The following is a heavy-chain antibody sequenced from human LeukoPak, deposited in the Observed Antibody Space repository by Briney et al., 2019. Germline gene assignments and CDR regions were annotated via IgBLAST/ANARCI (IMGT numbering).Heavy chain of an antibody. CDR2: ISSSSSYI. D-gene: IGHD3-10*01. J-gene: IGHJ4*02. Sequence: PGGSLRLSCAASGFTFSSYSMNWVRQAPGKGLEWVSSISSSSSYIYYADSVKGRFTISRDNAKNSLYLQMNSLRAEDTAVYYCARDLGVRAPYYFDYWGQGTLVTVSS. CDR1: GFTFSSYS. V-gene: IGHV3-21*01. CDR3: ARDLGVRAPYYFDY.